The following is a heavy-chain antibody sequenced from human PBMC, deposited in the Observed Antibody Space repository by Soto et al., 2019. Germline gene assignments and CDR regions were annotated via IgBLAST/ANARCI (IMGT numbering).Heavy chain of an antibody. CDR1: GGTFSSYA. J-gene: IGHJ6*02. Sequence: SVKVSCKASGGTFSSYAISWVRQAPGQGLEWMGGIIPIFGTANYAQKFQGRVTITADESTSTAYMELSSLRSEDTAVYYCVGGLDSSGPSGDYYYGMDVWGQGTTVTVSS. V-gene: IGHV1-69*13. D-gene: IGHD6-19*01. CDR2: IIPIFGTA. CDR3: VGGLDSSGPSGDYYYGMDV.